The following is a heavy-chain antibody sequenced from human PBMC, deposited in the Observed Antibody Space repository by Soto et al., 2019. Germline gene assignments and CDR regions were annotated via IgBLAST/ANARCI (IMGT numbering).Heavy chain of an antibody. Sequence: QVQLQESGPGLVKPSGTLSLTCAVSGGSISNSNWWSWVRQPPGKGLEWIGEIYHSGSTNYNPSLTSRVPISVDKSKNQFSLKLSSATAADTAVYYCASALLGSGRYYSYYGMDVWGQGTTVTVSS. D-gene: IGHD3-10*01. J-gene: IGHJ6*02. V-gene: IGHV4-4*02. CDR3: ASALLGSGRYYSYYGMDV. CDR2: IYHSGST. CDR1: GGSISNSNW.